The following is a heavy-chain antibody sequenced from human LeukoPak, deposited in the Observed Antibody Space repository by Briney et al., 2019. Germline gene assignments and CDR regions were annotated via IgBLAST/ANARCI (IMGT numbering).Heavy chain of an antibody. D-gene: IGHD5-18*01. CDR1: GFTFSNAW. CDR2: IKSKTDGGTT. V-gene: IGHV3-15*01. J-gene: IGHJ4*02. CDR3: TTDRGYSYGYLY. Sequence: PGGSLRLSCAASGFTFSNAWMSWVRQAPGKGLEWVGRIKSKTDGGTTDYAAPVKGRFTIPRDDSKTTLYLQMNSLKTEDTAVYYCTTDRGYSYGYLYWGQGTLVTVSS.